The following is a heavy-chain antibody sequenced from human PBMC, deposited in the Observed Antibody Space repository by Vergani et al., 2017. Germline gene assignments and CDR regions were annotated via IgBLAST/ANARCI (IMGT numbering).Heavy chain of an antibody. CDR2: IKQDGSEK. CDR1: GFTFSSYW. V-gene: IGHV3-7*01. Sequence: EVQLVESGGGLVQPGGSLRLSCAASGFTFSSYWMSWVRQVPGKGLEWVANIKQDGSEKYYVDSVKGRFTISRDNAKNSLYLQMNSLRAEDTAVYYCARDMPGIAVAENWFDPWGQGTLVTVSS. CDR3: ARDMPGIAVAENWFDP. D-gene: IGHD6-19*01. J-gene: IGHJ5*02.